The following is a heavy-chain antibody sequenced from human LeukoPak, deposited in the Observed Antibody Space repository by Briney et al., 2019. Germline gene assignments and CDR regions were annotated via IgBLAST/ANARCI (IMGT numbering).Heavy chain of an antibody. V-gene: IGHV4-59*12. CDR2: IYHSGST. D-gene: IGHD6-13*01. CDR3: ARVISSWYFDY. CDR1: GGSISSYY. Sequence: SETLSLTCTVSGGSISSYYWSWIRQPPGKGLEWIGYIYHSGSTYYNPSLKSRVTISVDRSKNQFSLKLSSVTAADTAVYYCARVISSWYFDYWGQGTLVTVSS. J-gene: IGHJ4*02.